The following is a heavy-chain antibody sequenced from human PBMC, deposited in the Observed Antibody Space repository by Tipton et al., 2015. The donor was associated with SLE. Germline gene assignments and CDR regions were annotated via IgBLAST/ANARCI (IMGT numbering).Heavy chain of an antibody. CDR2: IRSKAYGGTT. D-gene: IGHD3-10*02. CDR1: GFTFGDYA. V-gene: IGHV3-49*04. Sequence: SLRLSCTASGFTFGDYAMRWVRQAPGKGLEWVSFIRSKAYGGTTEYAASVNGRFTISRDDSTSISYLQMNSLKTEDTAVYYCSRERDRCYYVESIDYWVQGTLATVSS. CDR3: SRERDRCYYVESIDY. J-gene: IGHJ4*02.